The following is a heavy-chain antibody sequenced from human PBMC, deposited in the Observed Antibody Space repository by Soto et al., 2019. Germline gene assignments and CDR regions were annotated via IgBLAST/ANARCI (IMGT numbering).Heavy chain of an antibody. CDR2: MNPKSGHT. Sequence: GASVKVSCKASGYSFSDYSINWVRQAPGQGLEWMGWMNPKSGHTAHAQKIQGRVTLTRDGCINSSYMDRSSLTSADTAVYSCARRITSRKFDSWGQRRQFTV. D-gene: IGHD2-2*01. CDR1: GYSFSDYS. CDR3: ARRITSRKFDS. V-gene: IGHV1-8*01. J-gene: IGHJ4*02.